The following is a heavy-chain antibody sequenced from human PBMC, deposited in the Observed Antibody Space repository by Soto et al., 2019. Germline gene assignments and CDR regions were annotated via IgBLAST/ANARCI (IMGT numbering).Heavy chain of an antibody. V-gene: IGHV3-53*01. CDR2: IYSGGST. D-gene: IGHD5-18*01. J-gene: IGHJ6*02. CDR1: GFTVSNKY. Sequence: GGSLRLSCAAFGFTVSNKYMSWVRQAPGKGLEWVSVIYSGGSTYYADSVKGRFTISRDTSKNMLYLQMNSLSAEDTAVYYCATGYSYGDFYYYGLEVWGQGTTVTVYS. CDR3: ATGYSYGDFYYYGLEV.